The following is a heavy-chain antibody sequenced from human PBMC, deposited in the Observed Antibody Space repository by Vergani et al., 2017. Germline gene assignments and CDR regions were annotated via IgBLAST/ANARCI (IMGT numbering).Heavy chain of an antibody. CDR1: GFTFSSYS. CDR2: ISSSSSTI. J-gene: IGHJ4*02. CDR3: ARDQGVTMIVVGIAELGGFDY. V-gene: IGHV3-48*04. Sequence: EVQLVESGGGLVQPGGSLRLSCAASGFTFSSYSMNWVRQAPGKGLEWVSYISSSSSTIYYADSVKGRFPISRDTAKNSLYLQMNSRRAEDTAVYYFARDQGVTMIVVGIAELGGFDYWGQGTLVTVSS. D-gene: IGHD3-22*01.